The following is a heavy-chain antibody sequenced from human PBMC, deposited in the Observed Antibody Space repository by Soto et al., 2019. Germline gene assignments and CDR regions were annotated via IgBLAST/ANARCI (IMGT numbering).Heavy chain of an antibody. D-gene: IGHD1-1*01. Sequence: QVQLAQSGAEVRKPGASVTVSCKASGYTFSSYGISWVRQAPGQGLEWVGWISVHNGYTKYATELQGRVTMTTDTSTSTAYMELRSLRSDDSAVYFCARLEHNFGPHDYWGQGTLVTVTS. J-gene: IGHJ4*02. CDR3: ARLEHNFGPHDY. CDR2: ISVHNGYT. V-gene: IGHV1-18*01. CDR1: GYTFSSYG.